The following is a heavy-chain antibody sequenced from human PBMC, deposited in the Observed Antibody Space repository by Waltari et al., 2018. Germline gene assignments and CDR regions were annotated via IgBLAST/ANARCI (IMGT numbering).Heavy chain of an antibody. CDR1: GFSLSPSGMR. J-gene: IGHJ3*02. V-gene: IGHV2-70*04. CDR3: ARTIKMTTVTHLTADAFDI. CDR2: IDWDDDK. D-gene: IGHD4-17*01. Sequence: QVTLKESGPALVKPTQTLTLTCTLPGFSLSPSGMRASWIRQPPGQALEWLARIDWDDDKFYSTSLKTRLTISKDTSKNQVVLTMTNMDPVDTATYYCARTIKMTTVTHLTADAFDIWGQGTMVTVSS.